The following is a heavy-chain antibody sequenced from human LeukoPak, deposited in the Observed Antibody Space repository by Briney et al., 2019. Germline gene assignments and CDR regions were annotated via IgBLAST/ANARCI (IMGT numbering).Heavy chain of an antibody. CDR2: IYYSGST. CDR3: ARGASSSGYSSSWLSYFDY. J-gene: IGHJ4*02. D-gene: IGHD6-13*01. Sequence: SETLSLTCTVSGGSISSYYWSRIRQPPGKGLEWIGYIYYSGSTKYNPSLKSRVTISVDTSKNQFSLKLSSVTAADTAVYYCARGASSSGYSSSWLSYFDYWGQGTLVTVSS. V-gene: IGHV4-59*01. CDR1: GGSISSYY.